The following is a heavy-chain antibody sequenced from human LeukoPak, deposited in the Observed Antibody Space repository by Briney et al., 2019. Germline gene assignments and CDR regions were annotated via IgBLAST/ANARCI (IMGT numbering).Heavy chain of an antibody. CDR1: GFTFSSYG. J-gene: IGHJ4*02. CDR3: ARDRMVTYFDY. Sequence: GGSLRLSCAASGFTFSSYGMHWVRQAPGKGLEWVAVIWYDGSNKYYADSVKGRFTISRVNSKNTLYLQMNSLRAEDTAMYYCARDRMVTYFDYWGQGTLVTVSS. V-gene: IGHV3-33*01. CDR2: IWYDGSNK. D-gene: IGHD5-18*01.